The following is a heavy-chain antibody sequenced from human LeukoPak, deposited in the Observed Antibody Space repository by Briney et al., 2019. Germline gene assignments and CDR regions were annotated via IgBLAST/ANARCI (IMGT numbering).Heavy chain of an antibody. J-gene: IGHJ4*02. Sequence: GGSLRLSCAASGFNFSSYGMHWVRQAPGKGLEWVAVIWYDGSNKYYVDSVKGRFTISRDNSKKTLYLQMNSLRAEDTAVYYCARDPPIDISDYWGQGTLVTVSS. CDR3: ARDPPIDISDY. CDR2: IWYDGSNK. D-gene: IGHD3-9*01. CDR1: GFNFSSYG. V-gene: IGHV3-33*01.